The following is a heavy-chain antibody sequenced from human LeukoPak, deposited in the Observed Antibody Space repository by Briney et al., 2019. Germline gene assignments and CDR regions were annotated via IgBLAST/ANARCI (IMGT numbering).Heavy chain of an antibody. J-gene: IGHJ6*02. CDR3: ARDTYELRYCSSTSCPKLGHYGMDV. CDR2: IWYDGSNK. CDR1: GFTFSSYG. D-gene: IGHD2-2*01. V-gene: IGHV3-33*01. Sequence: GGSLRLSCAASGFTFSSYGMHWVRQAPGKGLEWVAVIWYDGSNKYYADSVKGRFTISRDNSKNTLYLQMNSLRAEDTAVYYCARDTYELRYCSSTSCPKLGHYGMDVWGQGTTVTVSS.